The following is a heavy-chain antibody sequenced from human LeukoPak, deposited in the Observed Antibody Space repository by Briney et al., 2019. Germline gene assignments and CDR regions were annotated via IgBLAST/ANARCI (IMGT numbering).Heavy chain of an antibody. CDR1: GGSISSYY. CDR2: IYYSGST. D-gene: IGHD2-15*01. Sequence: SETLSLTCTVSGGSISSYYWSWIRQPPGKGLEWIGYIYYSGSTNYNPSLKSRVTISVDTSKNQFSLKLSSVTAADTAVYYCARERTQVAAFDYWGQGTLVTVSS. CDR3: ARERTQVAAFDY. V-gene: IGHV4-59*01. J-gene: IGHJ4*02.